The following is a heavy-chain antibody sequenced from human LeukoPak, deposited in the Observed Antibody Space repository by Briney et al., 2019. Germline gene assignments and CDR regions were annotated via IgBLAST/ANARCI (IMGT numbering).Heavy chain of an antibody. D-gene: IGHD1-26*01. CDR2: ITWNTGSI. CDR3: AKDRGGSYFDAFDI. Sequence: PGGSLRLSCAASGFTFDDYAMHWVRQAPGKGLEWVWGITWNTGSIGYADSVKGRFTVSRDNAKNSLYLQMNSLRADDTALYYCAKDRGGSYFDAFDIWGQGTLVTVSS. CDR1: GFTFDDYA. V-gene: IGHV3-9*01. J-gene: IGHJ3*02.